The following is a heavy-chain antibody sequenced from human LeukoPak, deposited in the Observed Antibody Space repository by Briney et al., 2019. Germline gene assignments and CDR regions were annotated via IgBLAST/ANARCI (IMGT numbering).Heavy chain of an antibody. CDR2: INHSGST. CDR3: ASKYYDFWSGYSANNWFDP. J-gene: IGHJ5*02. Sequence: PSETLSLTCAVYGGSFSGYYWSWIRQPPGKGLEWIGEINHSGSTNYNPSLKSRVTISVDTSKNQFSLKLSSETAADTAVYYCASKYYDFWSGYSANNWFDPWGQGTLVTVSS. CDR1: GGSFSGYY. D-gene: IGHD3-3*01. V-gene: IGHV4-34*01.